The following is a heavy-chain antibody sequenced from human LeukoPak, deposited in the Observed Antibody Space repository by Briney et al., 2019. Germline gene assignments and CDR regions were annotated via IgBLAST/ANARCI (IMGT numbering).Heavy chain of an antibody. CDR2: ISDSGIST. Sequence: GGSLRLSCVASGFSFRNYAMSWVRQVPGKGLEWVASISDSGISTHYPDSLQGRISISRDNSKNTMFLRVTSLRSDDTAVYYCARSDIVGATHHDAFDIWGQGTMVTVSS. D-gene: IGHD1-26*01. V-gene: IGHV3-23*01. CDR3: ARSDIVGATHHDAFDI. J-gene: IGHJ3*02. CDR1: GFSFRNYA.